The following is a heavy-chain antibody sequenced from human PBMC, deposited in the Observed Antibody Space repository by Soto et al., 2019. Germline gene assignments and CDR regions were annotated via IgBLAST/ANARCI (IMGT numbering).Heavy chain of an antibody. CDR2: IYHTGTT. Sequence: SETLSLTGSVSGGSISSIDYFWSRIRQPPGKGLEWIGFIYHTGTTYYNPSLRSRVTISIDTSKSQFSMKLNSVTAADTAVYYCARVMAAMQNWLDPWGQGTLVTVSS. CDR1: GGSISSIDYF. J-gene: IGHJ5*02. D-gene: IGHD2-2*01. V-gene: IGHV4-30-4*01. CDR3: ARVMAAMQNWLDP.